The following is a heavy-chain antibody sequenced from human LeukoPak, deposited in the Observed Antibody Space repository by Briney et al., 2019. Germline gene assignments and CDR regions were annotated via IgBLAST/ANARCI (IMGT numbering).Heavy chain of an antibody. V-gene: IGHV6-1*01. CDR3: ARIVGCSQDS. D-gene: IGHD2-15*01. Sequence: SQTLSLTCAISGDSVSSNSAAWNWIRQSPSRGLEWLGRTYRRSKWFNDYAVSVKSRITINPDTSKNHFSLQLNSVTPEDTAIYYCARIVGCSQDSWGQGTLVTVSS. CDR1: GDSVSSNSAA. CDR2: TYRRSKWFN. J-gene: IGHJ4*02.